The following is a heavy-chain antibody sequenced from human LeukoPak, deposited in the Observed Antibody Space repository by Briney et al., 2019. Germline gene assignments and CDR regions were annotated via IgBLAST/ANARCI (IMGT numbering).Heavy chain of an antibody. CDR3: AKDRPNYYGSNGHYYRRDGDY. D-gene: IGHD3-22*01. Sequence: PGGSLRLSCAASGFTFSIYAMSWVRQAPGKGLEWVSSISGSGDLTYYAGSVKGRFTISRDNSKNTLYLQMNSLRAEDTAVYYCAKDRPNYYGSNGHYYRRDGDYWGQGTLVTVSS. CDR2: ISGSGDLT. V-gene: IGHV3-23*01. CDR1: GFTFSIYA. J-gene: IGHJ4*02.